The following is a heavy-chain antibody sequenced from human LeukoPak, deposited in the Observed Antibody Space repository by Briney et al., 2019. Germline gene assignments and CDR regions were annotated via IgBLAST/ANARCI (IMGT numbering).Heavy chain of an antibody. CDR1: GFTFSDYY. Sequence: GGSLRLSCAASGFTFSDYYMSWIRQAPGKGLEWVSYISSSGSTIYYADSVKGRFTISRDNAKNSLYLQMNSLRAEDTAVYYCARVGYDYVWGSYRPGPFDYWGQGTLVTVSS. J-gene: IGHJ4*02. CDR3: ARVGYDYVWGSYRPGPFDY. V-gene: IGHV3-11*04. D-gene: IGHD3-16*02. CDR2: ISSSGSTI.